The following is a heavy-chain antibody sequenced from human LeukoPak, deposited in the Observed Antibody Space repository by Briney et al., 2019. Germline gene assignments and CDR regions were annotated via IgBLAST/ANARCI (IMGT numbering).Heavy chain of an antibody. CDR3: ATVTITMVRGVIIKPPYFDY. Sequence: ASVKVSCKVSGYTLTELSMHWVRQAPGKGLEWMGGFDPEDGETIYAQKFQGRVTMTEDTSTDTAYMELSSLRSEDTAVYYCATVTITMVRGVIIKPPYFDYWGQGTLVTVSS. D-gene: IGHD3-10*01. V-gene: IGHV1-24*01. J-gene: IGHJ4*02. CDR2: FDPEDGET. CDR1: GYTLTELS.